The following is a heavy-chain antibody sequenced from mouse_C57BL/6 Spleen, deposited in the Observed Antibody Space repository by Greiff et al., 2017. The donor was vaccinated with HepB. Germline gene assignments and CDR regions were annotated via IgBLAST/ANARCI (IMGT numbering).Heavy chain of an antibody. V-gene: IGHV5-9*01. CDR3: ARQGYGSSYSYWYFDV. CDR1: GFTFSSYT. CDR2: ISGGGGNT. D-gene: IGHD1-1*01. J-gene: IGHJ1*03. Sequence: DVHLVESGGGLVKPGGSLKLSCAASGFTFSSYTMSWVRQTPEKRLEWVATISGGGGNTYYPDSVKGRFTISRDNAKNTLYLQMSSLRSEDTALYYCARQGYGSSYSYWYFDVWGTGTTVTVSS.